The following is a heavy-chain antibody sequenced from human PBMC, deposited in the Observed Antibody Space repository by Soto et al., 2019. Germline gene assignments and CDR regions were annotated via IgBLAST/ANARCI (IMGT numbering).Heavy chain of an antibody. Sequence: EVQLVESGGGLVQPGGSLRLSCAASGFTFSSYDMHWVRQATGKGLEWVSAIGTAGDTYYPGSVKGRFTISRENAKNSLYLQMNSLRAGDTAVYYCARASSLGCSGGSCYSDPYYYYGMDVWGQGTTVTVSS. CDR3: ARASSLGCSGGSCYSDPYYYYGMDV. D-gene: IGHD2-15*01. CDR1: GFTFSSYD. J-gene: IGHJ6*02. V-gene: IGHV3-13*01. CDR2: IGTAGDT.